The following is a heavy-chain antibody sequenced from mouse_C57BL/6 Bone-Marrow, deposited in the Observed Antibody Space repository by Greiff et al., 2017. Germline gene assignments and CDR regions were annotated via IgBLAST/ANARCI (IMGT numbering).Heavy chain of an antibody. CDR3: ARNGRLLRYYFDY. D-gene: IGHD1-1*01. CDR2: IWSGGST. CDR1: GFSLTSYG. Sequence: VKLVESGPGLVQPSQSLSITCTVSGFSLTSYGVHWVRQSPGKGLEWLGVIWSGGSTDYNAAFISRLSISKDNSKSQVFFKMNSLQADDTAIYYCARNGRLLRYYFDYWGQGTTLTVSS. J-gene: IGHJ2*01. V-gene: IGHV2-2*01.